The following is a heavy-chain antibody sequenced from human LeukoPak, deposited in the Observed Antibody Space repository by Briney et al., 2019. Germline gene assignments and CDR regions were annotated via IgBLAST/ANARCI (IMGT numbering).Heavy chain of an antibody. J-gene: IGHJ4*02. D-gene: IGHD3-3*01. Sequence: GGSLRLSCAASGFTFSNAWMSWVRQAPGKGLEWVGRIKSKTDGGTTDYAAPVKGRFTISRDDSKNTLYLQMNSLKTEDTAVYYCTTATYDFWSGPNDYWGQGTLVTVSS. CDR1: GFTFSNAW. CDR3: TTATYDFWSGPNDY. CDR2: IKSKTDGGTT. V-gene: IGHV3-15*01.